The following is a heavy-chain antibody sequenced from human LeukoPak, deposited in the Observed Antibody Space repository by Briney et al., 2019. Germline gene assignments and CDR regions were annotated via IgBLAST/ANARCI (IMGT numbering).Heavy chain of an antibody. CDR1: GGSISSSSYY. Sequence: SETLSLTCTVSGGSISSSSYYWGWIRQPPGKGLEWIGSIYYSGSTYYNPSLKSRVTISVDTSKDQFSLKLSSVTAADTAVYYCARHSLRIAVAYYFDYWSQGTLVTVSS. D-gene: IGHD6-19*01. J-gene: IGHJ4*02. V-gene: IGHV4-39*01. CDR3: ARHSLRIAVAYYFDY. CDR2: IYYSGST.